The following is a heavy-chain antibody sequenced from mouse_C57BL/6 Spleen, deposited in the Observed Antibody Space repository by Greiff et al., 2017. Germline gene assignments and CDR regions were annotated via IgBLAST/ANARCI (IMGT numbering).Heavy chain of an antibody. J-gene: IGHJ1*03. CDR1: GFTFSSYG. Sequence: EVKLMESGGDLVKPGGSLKLSCAASGFTFSSYGMSWVRQTPDKRLEWVATISRGDSYTYYPDSVKGRFTISRDNAKNTPYLQMSSLKSEDTAMYYCARQGDYWYFDVWGTGTTVTVSS. V-gene: IGHV5-6*01. CDR3: ARQGDYWYFDV. CDR2: ISRGDSYT.